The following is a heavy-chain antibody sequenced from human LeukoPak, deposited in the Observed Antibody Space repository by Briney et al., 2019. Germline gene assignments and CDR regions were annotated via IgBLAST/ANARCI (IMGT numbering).Heavy chain of an antibody. J-gene: IGHJ4*02. D-gene: IGHD2-15*01. CDR2: IKEDGSEK. CDR1: GFTFSSYW. V-gene: IGHV3-7*01. Sequence: GGSLRLTCAASGFTFSSYWMSWVRQAPGEGLEWVANIKEDGSEKYYVDSVKGRFTISRDNAKNSLYLHMNSLRAEDTAVYYCAREGYCSGGNCFFDYWGQGTLVTVSS. CDR3: AREGYCSGGNCFFDY.